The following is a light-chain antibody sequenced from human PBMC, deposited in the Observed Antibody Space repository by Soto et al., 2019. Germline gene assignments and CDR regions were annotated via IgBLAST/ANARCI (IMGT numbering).Light chain of an antibody. CDR3: QQYGTSPWT. CDR1: EIVVNDY. Sequence: EVVLTQSPATLSLSLGETATLSWGASEIVVNDYLVWYQQRPGLAPRLLIYDAFNRATGVPGGFSGSGSGTDFTLTITIVEPDDSGLYFCQQYGTSPWTFGPGTRLAV. J-gene: IGKJ1*01. CDR2: DAF. V-gene: IGKV3D-20*01.